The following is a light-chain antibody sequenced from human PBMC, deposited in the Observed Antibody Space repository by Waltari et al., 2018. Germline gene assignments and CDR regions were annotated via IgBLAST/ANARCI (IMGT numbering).Light chain of an antibody. CDR3: QQYNSYSPWT. CDR1: QTLTRW. V-gene: IGKV1-5*01. CDR2: DAS. J-gene: IGKJ1*01. Sequence: DILLTQSPSTLSASVGDRVTMTCRASQTLTRWFAWHQQKTGKAPNLLIFDASSLANGVPSRFSGSGSGTEFTLSISSLQPDDFATYYCQQYNSYSPWTFGPGTKVEIK.